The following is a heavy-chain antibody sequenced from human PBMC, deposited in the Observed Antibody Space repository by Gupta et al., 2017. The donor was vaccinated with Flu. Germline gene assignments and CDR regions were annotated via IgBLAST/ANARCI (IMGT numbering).Heavy chain of an antibody. CDR1: GFTFSDYP. Sequence: EVQLVESAGGLVKPGGSLRLSCAASGFTFSDYPMNWVRQAPGKGLEWVSSISSSSSYIYYADSVKGRFTISRDNAKNSLYLQMNSLRAEDTAVYYCARGTDYDYGDYAAYWGQGTLVTVSS. CDR3: ARGTDYDYGDYAAY. J-gene: IGHJ4*02. V-gene: IGHV3-21*02. D-gene: IGHD4-17*01. CDR2: ISSSSSYI.